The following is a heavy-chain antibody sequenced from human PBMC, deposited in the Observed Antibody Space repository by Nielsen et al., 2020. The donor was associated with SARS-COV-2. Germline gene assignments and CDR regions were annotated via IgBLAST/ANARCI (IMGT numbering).Heavy chain of an antibody. Sequence: SETLSLTCAVYGGSFSDYYWTWIRQAPGKGLEWIGEITHSGTTNYNPSLKSRVTISVDKSMKQFSLKLSSVTAADTATYYCARESRVLVFLGWMYYGMDVWGQGTTVTVSS. J-gene: IGHJ6*02. D-gene: IGHD3-3*02. CDR3: ARESRVLVFLGWMYYGMDV. CDR2: ITHSGTT. V-gene: IGHV4-34*01. CDR1: GGSFSDYY.